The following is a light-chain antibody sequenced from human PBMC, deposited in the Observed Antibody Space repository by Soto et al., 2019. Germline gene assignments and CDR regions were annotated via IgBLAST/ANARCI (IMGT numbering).Light chain of an antibody. Sequence: DIQMTQSTSSLFASVGDRVTITCRASQSISIYLNWYQQKPGEAPNVLIYAASSLQSGVPSRFSGSGSGTDFTLTISGLQPEDLATYYCQQSYNTPWTFGQGTRVEIK. CDR2: AAS. CDR1: QSISIY. V-gene: IGKV1-39*01. J-gene: IGKJ1*01. CDR3: QQSYNTPWT.